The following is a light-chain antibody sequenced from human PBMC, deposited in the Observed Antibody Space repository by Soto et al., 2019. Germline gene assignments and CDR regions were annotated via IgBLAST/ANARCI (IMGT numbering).Light chain of an antibody. V-gene: IGLV1-40*01. CDR2: GNS. CDR3: YSYDNSLSVYV. Sequence: QSVLTQPPSVSGAPGQTVTISCTGSSSNIGAHYDVSWYQQLPGTAPKLLIYGNSNRPSGVPYRFSGSKSGTSASLPITGLQDEDEADYYCYSYDNSLSVYVFGTGTQVTVL. J-gene: IGLJ1*01. CDR1: SSNIGAHYD.